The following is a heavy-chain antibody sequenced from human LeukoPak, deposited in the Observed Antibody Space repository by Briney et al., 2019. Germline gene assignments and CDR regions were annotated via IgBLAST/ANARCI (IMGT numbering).Heavy chain of an antibody. CDR2: ISYDGSNK. J-gene: IGHJ4*02. Sequence: GRSLRLSCAASGFTFSSYGMHWVRQAPGKGLEWVAVISYDGSNKYYADSVKGRFAISRDNSKNMVYLQMNSLRAEDTAVYYCAKDPYRSSSGLGDCWGQGTLVTVSS. D-gene: IGHD6-6*01. V-gene: IGHV3-30*18. CDR1: GFTFSSYG. CDR3: AKDPYRSSSGLGDC.